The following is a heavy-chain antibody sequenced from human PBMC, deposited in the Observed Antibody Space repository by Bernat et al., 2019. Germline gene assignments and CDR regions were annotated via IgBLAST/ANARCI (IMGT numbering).Heavy chain of an antibody. CDR1: GFTFSSYG. D-gene: IGHD3-3*01. J-gene: IGHJ4*02. V-gene: IGHV3-30*03. Sequence: QVLLVESGGGVVQPGRSLRLSCAASGFTFSSYGMHWVRQAPGKGLEWVAVISYDGSNKYYADSVKGRFTISRDNSKNTLYLQMNSLRAEDTAVYYCATRDEEYYDFWSGYQHRSDYWGQGTLVTVSS. CDR3: ATRDEEYYDFWSGYQHRSDY. CDR2: ISYDGSNK.